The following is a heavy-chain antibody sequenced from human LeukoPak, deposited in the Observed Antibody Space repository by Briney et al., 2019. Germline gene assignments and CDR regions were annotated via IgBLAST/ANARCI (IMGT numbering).Heavy chain of an antibody. CDR3: ARDPWATYSDYDSSY. Sequence: ASVKVSCKASGYTFTGYYMHWGRQSPGQGLEWMGWINPNSGGTNCAQTFQGRVTMTRDTSISTTYMELSRLRSDDTAVYYCARDPWATYSDYDSSYWGQGTLVTVSS. J-gene: IGHJ4*02. V-gene: IGHV1-2*02. D-gene: IGHD5-12*01. CDR1: GYTFTGYY. CDR2: INPNSGGT.